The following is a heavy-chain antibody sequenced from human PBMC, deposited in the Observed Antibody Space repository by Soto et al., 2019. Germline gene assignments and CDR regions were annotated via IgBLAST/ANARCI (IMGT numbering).Heavy chain of an antibody. CDR1: RYTFTSYP. V-gene: IGHV1-3*01. CDR2: INGGKGNT. D-gene: IGHD1-26*01. J-gene: IGHJ4*02. Sequence: VQVVQSGAEVKKPGASVKVSCKASRYTFTSYPIHWVRQAPGQRLEWMGWINGGKGNTKYSQKFQGRVTITRHTAANIPNMELSSQRPEDTAVYYCAVQRSDYYKHFDYWGQGTLVTVSS. CDR3: AVQRSDYYKHFDY.